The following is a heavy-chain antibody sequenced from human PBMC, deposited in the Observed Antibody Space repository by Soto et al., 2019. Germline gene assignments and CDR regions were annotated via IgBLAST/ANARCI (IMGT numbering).Heavy chain of an antibody. CDR3: ARSKKTGDKDWYFDL. CDR2: IYYSGST. D-gene: IGHD7-27*01. J-gene: IGHJ2*01. V-gene: IGHV4-39*01. CDR1: GGSISSSSYY. Sequence: SETLSLTCTVSGGSISSSSYYWGWIRQPPGKGLEWIGSIYYSGSTYYNPSLKSRVTISVDTSKNQFSLKLSSVTAADTAVYYCARSKKTGDKDWYFDLWGRGTLVTVSS.